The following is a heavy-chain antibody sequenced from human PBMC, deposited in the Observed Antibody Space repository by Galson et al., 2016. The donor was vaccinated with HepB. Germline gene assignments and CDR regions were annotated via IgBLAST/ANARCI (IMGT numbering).Heavy chain of an antibody. J-gene: IGHJ5*01. D-gene: IGHD6-19*01. V-gene: IGHV3-11*01. CDR1: GFTFSYYY. CDR2: ISGDGRTI. CDR3: ARMFPLHSSGWYVRGDGWFDS. Sequence: SLRLSCAASGFTFSYYYMSWIRQAPGKGLEWVSYISGDGRTINYADSVKGRFTISRGNAKNSLYLHMNSLTGEDTAVYYCARMFPLHSSGWYVRGDGWFDSWGQGTLVTVSS.